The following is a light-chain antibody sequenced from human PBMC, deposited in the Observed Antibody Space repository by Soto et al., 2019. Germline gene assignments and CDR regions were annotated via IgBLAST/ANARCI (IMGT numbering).Light chain of an antibody. CDR1: QIVRGAR. CDR3: HQYGTPPLT. J-gene: IGKJ4*01. CDR2: GAS. V-gene: IGKV3-20*01. Sequence: DIVLTQSPGTLSLSTGARAILSCGASQIVRGARIAWFQQKPGQAPRLLIHGASSRVAGLPDRFSGSGSGSDFTLSINRLDPEDCAVYYCHQYGTPPLTFGGGTKVEIK.